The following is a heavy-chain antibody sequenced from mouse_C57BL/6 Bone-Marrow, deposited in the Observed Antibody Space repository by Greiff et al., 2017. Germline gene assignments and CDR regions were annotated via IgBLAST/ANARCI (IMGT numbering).Heavy chain of an antibody. J-gene: IGHJ2*01. V-gene: IGHV10-1*01. CDR1: GFSFNTYA. Sequence: EVKLMASGGGLVQPKGSLKLSCAASGFSFNTYAMNWVRQAPGKGLEWVARIRSKSNNYATYYADSVKDRFTISRDDSESLLYLQMNNLKTEDTAMDYCVRHAPYGYRDYWGQGATLTVSS. D-gene: IGHD2-2*01. CDR3: VRHAPYGYRDY. CDR2: IRSKSNNYAT.